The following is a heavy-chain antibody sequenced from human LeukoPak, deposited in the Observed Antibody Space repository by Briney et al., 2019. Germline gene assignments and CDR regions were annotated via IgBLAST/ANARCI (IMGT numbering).Heavy chain of an antibody. CDR3: ARDPLSGWFGGQETNYYHYYGMDV. V-gene: IGHV3-21*01. CDR2: ISSSSSYI. J-gene: IGHJ6*02. D-gene: IGHD3-10*01. Sequence: PGRSLRLSCAASGFTFSSYSMNWVRQAPGKGLEWVSSISSSSSYIYYADSVKGRFTISRDNAKNSLYLQMNSLGAEDTAVYYCARDPLSGWFGGQETNYYHYYGMDVWGQGTTVTVSS. CDR1: GFTFSSYS.